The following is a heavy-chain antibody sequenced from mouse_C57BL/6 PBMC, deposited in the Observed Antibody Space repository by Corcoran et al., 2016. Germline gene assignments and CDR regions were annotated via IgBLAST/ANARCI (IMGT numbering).Heavy chain of an antibody. J-gene: IGHJ1*03. V-gene: IGHV1-26*01. D-gene: IGHD1-1*01. Sequence: EVQLQQSGPELVKPGASVKISCKASGYTFTDYYMNWVKQSHGKSLEWIGDINPNNGGTSYNQKFKGKATLTVDKSSSTAYMELRSLTSEDSAVHYCARQAGSSPSYWYFDVWGTGTTVTVSS. CDR2: INPNNGGT. CDR3: ARQAGSSPSYWYFDV. CDR1: GYTFTDYY.